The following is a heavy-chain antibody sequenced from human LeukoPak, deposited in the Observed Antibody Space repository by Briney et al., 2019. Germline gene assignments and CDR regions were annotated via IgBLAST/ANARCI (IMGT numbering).Heavy chain of an antibody. D-gene: IGHD2-2*01. CDR1: GGSFSGYY. CDR3: AXGLSGRGIVVVPAAVKGMXX. J-gene: IGHJ6*03. V-gene: IGHV4-34*01. CDR2: INHSGST. Sequence: SETLSLTCAVYGGSFSGYYWSWIRQPPGKGLEWIGEINHSGSTNYNPSLKSRVTISVDTSKNQFSLKLSSVTAADTAVYYCAXGLSGRGIVVVPAAVKGMXXWGKGTTVT.